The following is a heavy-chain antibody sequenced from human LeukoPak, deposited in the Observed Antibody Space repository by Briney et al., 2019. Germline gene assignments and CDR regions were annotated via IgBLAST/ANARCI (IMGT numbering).Heavy chain of an antibody. V-gene: IGHV3-7*01. CDR1: GFSLSGYW. J-gene: IGHJ4*02. CDR3: ARGGYSFDY. Sequence: GGSLRLSCAASGFSLSGYWMTWVRQAPGKGLEWVARLHADGVEQNYVDSVTGRFTMSRDDAKNSLDLQMNSLRVEDTAVYYCARGGYSFDYLGQGTLVAVSS. CDR2: LHADGVEQ. D-gene: IGHD5-18*01.